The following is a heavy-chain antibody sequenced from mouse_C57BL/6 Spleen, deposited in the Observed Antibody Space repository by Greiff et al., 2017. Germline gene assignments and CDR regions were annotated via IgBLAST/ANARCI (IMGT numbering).Heavy chain of an antibody. CDR2: INPYNGGT. J-gene: IGHJ3*01. V-gene: IGHV1-19*01. D-gene: IGHD2-4*01. Sequence: EVQLQQSGPVLVKPGASVKMSCKASGYTFTDYYMNWVKQSHGKSLEWIGVINPYNGGTSYNQKFKGKATLTVDKSSSTAYMELNSLTSEDSAVXYCARDDYDVAYWGQGTLVTVSA. CDR3: ARDDYDVAY. CDR1: GYTFTDYY.